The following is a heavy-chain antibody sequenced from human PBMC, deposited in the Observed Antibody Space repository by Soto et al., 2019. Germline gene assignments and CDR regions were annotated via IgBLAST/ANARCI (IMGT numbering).Heavy chain of an antibody. D-gene: IGHD3-22*01. CDR2: IYHSGST. Sequence: SETLSLTCAVSGGSISSSNWWSWVRQPPGKGLEWIGEIYHSGSTNYNPSLKSRVTISVDKSKNQFSLKLSSVTAADTAVYYCARASYYYDSSGYPRWFDPWGQGTLVT. V-gene: IGHV4-4*02. CDR3: ARASYYYDSSGYPRWFDP. CDR1: GGSISSSNW. J-gene: IGHJ5*02.